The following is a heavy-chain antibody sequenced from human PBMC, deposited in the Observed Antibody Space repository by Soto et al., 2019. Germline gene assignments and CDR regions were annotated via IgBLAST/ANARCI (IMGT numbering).Heavy chain of an antibody. CDR1: GFSLSTSGVG. CDR3: GHRTINIVWGDDSFDI. J-gene: IGHJ3*02. V-gene: IGHV2-5*02. CDR2: IYWDDDK. D-gene: IGHD3-10*02. Sequence: QITLKESGPTLVKPTQTLTLTCTFSGFSLSTSGVGVGWIRQPPGKALEWLALIYWDDDKRYSPSLKSRLTITKDTSQNQVVLKMTNLDPWDTAPYYCGHRTINIVWGDDSFDIWGPGTKVTVSS.